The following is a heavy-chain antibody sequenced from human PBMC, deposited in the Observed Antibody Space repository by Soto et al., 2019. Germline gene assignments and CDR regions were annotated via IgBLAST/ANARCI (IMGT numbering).Heavy chain of an antibody. Sequence: GGSLRLSCAASGFTFRSYEMNWVRQAPGKGLEWVSYISSSSSTIYYADSVKGRFTISRDNAKNSLYLQMNSLRDGDTAVYYCARDGHYDSSGYYYYFDYWGQGTLVTVSS. CDR1: GFTFRSYE. CDR2: ISSSSSTI. J-gene: IGHJ4*02. D-gene: IGHD3-22*01. CDR3: ARDGHYDSSGYYYYFDY. V-gene: IGHV3-48*02.